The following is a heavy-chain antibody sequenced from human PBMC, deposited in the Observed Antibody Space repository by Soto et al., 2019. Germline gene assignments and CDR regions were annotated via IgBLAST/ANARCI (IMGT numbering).Heavy chain of an antibody. D-gene: IGHD2-21*02. Sequence: QITLKESGPTLVKPTQTLTLTCTFSGLSLSTTGVGVGWIRQPPGKALEWLALIYWDDDKRYSPSLKSRLTNTKDTSQSQVVLTMTIMDPVHTATYYCVQSRCGGVCPQSYSSHSYYGLDVWGQGTTVTVS. CDR2: IYWDDDK. CDR1: GLSLSTTGVG. CDR3: VQSRCGGVCPQSYSSHSYYGLDV. V-gene: IGHV2-5*02. J-gene: IGHJ6*02.